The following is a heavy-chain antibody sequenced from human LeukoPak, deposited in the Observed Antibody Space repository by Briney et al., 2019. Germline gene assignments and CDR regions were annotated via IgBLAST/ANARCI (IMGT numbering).Heavy chain of an antibody. CDR2: IIPIFGTA. Sequence: GASVKVSCKASGGTFSSYAISWVRQAPGQGLEWMGGIIPIFGTANYAQKFQGRVTITADKSTSTAYMELSSLRSEDTAVYYCARDDPGSSGYYSGVFDYWGQGTLVTVSS. J-gene: IGHJ4*02. CDR3: ARDDPGSSGYYSGVFDY. D-gene: IGHD3-22*01. CDR1: GGTFSSYA. V-gene: IGHV1-69*06.